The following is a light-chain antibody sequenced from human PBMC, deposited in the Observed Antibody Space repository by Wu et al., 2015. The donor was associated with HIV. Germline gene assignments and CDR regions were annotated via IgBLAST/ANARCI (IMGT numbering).Light chain of an antibody. CDR2: KAS. CDR3: QQYRSYSRT. CDR1: QSISSW. V-gene: IGKV1-5*03. J-gene: IGKJ1*01. Sequence: DIQMTQSPSTLSASVGDRVTIACRASQSISSWLAWYQQKPGKAPKLLIYKASSLEIGVPSKFSGSGSGTEFTLTISSLQPDDFATYYCQQYRSYSRTFGQGTKVEIK.